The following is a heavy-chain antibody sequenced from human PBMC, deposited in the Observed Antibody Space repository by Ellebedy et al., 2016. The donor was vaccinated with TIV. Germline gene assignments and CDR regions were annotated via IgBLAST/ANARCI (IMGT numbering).Heavy chain of an antibody. CDR1: GGSISRSSYY. CDR3: ARWFGELLYVRWFDP. J-gene: IGHJ5*02. CDR2: IYYTGST. Sequence: SETLSLTCTVSGGSISRSSYYWGWIRQSPQKGLEWIGSIYYTGSTFYNPSLKSRVTISVDTSKSQFSLRLTSVTAADTAVYYCARWFGELLYVRWFDPWGQGTLVTVSS. D-gene: IGHD3-10*01. V-gene: IGHV4-39*01.